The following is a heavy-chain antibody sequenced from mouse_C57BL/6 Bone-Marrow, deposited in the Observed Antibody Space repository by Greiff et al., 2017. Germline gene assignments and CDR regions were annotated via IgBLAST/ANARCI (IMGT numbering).Heavy chain of an antibody. CDR3: ARLPYYYGSSSDY. J-gene: IGHJ2*01. CDR2: IYPGSGST. CDR1: GYTFTSYW. Sequence: QVQLQQSGAELVKPGASVKMSCKASGYTFTSYWITWVKQRPGQGLEWIGDIYPGSGSTNYNEKFKSKATLTVDTSSSTAYMQLSSLTSEDSAVYYCARLPYYYGSSSDYWGQGTTLTVSS. D-gene: IGHD1-1*01. V-gene: IGHV1-55*01.